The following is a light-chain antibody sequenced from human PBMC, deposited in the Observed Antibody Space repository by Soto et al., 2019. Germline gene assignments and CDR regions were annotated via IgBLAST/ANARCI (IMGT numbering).Light chain of an antibody. CDR3: QQRSNWPPV. V-gene: IGKV3-11*01. CDR2: DAS. CDR1: QRVSSY. Sequence: EIVLTQSPATLSLSPGERATLSCRASQRVSSYLAWYQQKPGQPPRLLIYDASNRATGIPARFSGSESETDFTLTISSLETEDFAVYYCQQRSNWPPVFGQGTKLEIK. J-gene: IGKJ2*01.